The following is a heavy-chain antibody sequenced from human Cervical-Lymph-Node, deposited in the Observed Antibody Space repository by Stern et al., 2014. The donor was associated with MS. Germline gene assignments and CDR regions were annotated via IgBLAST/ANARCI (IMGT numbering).Heavy chain of an antibody. CDR2: ISSSGTTT. CDR3: AREIVVGGC. J-gene: IGHJ4*02. D-gene: IGHD2-2*01. Sequence: VQLLESGGGLVKPGGSLRVSCAASGFTFSDYYMTWIRQAPGKGLEWVAFISSSGTTTHYADSVKGRLTITRDNAKHTLYLQLNSLRAEDTAVYYCAREIVVGGCWGQGTLVTVSS. CDR1: GFTFSDYY. V-gene: IGHV3-11*01.